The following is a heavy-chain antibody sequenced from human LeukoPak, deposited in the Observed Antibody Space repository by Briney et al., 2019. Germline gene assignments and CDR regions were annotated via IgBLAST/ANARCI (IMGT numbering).Heavy chain of an antibody. CDR1: GFTFINFG. Sequence: GGSLRLSCAASGFTFINFGMHWVRQAPGKGLEWVAVISYDGSNKYYADSVKGRFTISRDNSKNTLYLQMNSLRAEDTAVYYCARDLAYYYDSSGYHNWFDPWGQGTLVTVSS. CDR2: ISYDGSNK. CDR3: ARDLAYYYDSSGYHNWFDP. V-gene: IGHV3-30*19. D-gene: IGHD3-22*01. J-gene: IGHJ5*02.